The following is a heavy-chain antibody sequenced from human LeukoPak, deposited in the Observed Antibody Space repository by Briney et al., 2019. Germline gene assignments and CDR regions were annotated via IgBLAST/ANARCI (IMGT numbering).Heavy chain of an antibody. V-gene: IGHV3-23*01. CDR1: GFTFSSYA. CDR2: ISGTGGST. Sequence: GGSLRLSCAASGFTFSSYAMSWVRQAPGKGLEWVSTISGTGGSTYYTDSVKGRFTISRDNSKNTLYLQMNSLRAKDTAVYYCAKGGGSGWPFDYWGQGTLVTVSS. CDR3: AKGGGSGWPFDY. D-gene: IGHD6-19*01. J-gene: IGHJ4*02.